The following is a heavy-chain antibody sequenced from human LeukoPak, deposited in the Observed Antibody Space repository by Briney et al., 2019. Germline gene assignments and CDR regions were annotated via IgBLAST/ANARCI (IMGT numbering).Heavy chain of an antibody. V-gene: IGHV3-30*18. J-gene: IGHJ4*02. CDR3: VKGLVQTTMSYSVDY. CDR1: GFTFNRCW. Sequence: GGSLRLSCVVSGFTFNRCWMNWVRQAPGKGLEWVALISSDGSKNIYADPVKGRFTVSRDNSKNTLYLQMNSLRAEDTAVYYCVKGLVQTTMSYSVDYWGQGALVTVSS. CDR2: ISSDGSKN. D-gene: IGHD1-1*01.